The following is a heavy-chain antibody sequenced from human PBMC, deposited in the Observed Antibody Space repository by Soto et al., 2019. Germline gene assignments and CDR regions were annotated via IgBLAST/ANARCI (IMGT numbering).Heavy chain of an antibody. CDR3: ARDLERYCSGGSCYFGYYYYGMDV. J-gene: IGHJ6*02. V-gene: IGHV3-NL1*01. Sequence: PGGSLRLSCAASGFTFSSYGMHWVRQAPGKGLEWVSVISSGSTTTYYADSVKGRLTISRDNSKDTLYLQMNSLRAEDTAVYYCARDLERYCSGGSCYFGYYYYGMDVWGQGTTVTVSS. CDR2: ISSGSTTT. D-gene: IGHD2-15*01. CDR1: GFTFSSYG.